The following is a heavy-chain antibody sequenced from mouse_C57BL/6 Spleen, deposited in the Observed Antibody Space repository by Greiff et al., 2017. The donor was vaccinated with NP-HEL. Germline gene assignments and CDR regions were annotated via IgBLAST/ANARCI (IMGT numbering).Heavy chain of an antibody. CDR2: IYPGDGDT. V-gene: IGHV1-80*01. CDR3: ASLYDYEGDAMDY. D-gene: IGHD2-4*01. J-gene: IGHJ4*01. CDR1: GYAFSSYW. Sequence: QVQLQQSGAELVKPGASVKISCKASGYAFSSYWMNWVKQRPGKGLEWIGQIYPGDGDTNYNGKFKGKATLTADKSSSTAYMQLSSLTSEDSAVYFCASLYDYEGDAMDYWGQGTSVTVSS.